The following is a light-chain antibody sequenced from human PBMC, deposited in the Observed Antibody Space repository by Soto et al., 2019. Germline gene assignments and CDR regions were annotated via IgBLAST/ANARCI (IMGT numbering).Light chain of an antibody. CDR1: QSVSSSY. Sequence: EIVLTQSPGTLSLSPGERATLSCRASQSVSSSYLGWYQQKPGQAPRLLIYGASSRATGIPDRFSGSGSGTEFTLTISSLEPEDFAVYYCQQYGSSPALFTFGPGTKVDIK. CDR2: GAS. J-gene: IGKJ3*01. V-gene: IGKV3-20*01. CDR3: QQYGSSPALFT.